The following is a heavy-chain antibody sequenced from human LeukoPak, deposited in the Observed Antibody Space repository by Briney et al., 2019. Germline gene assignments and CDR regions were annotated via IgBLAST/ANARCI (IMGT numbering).Heavy chain of an antibody. CDR1: GFTFSSYA. CDR2: ISGSGGST. Sequence: GGSLRLSCAASGFTFSSYAMSWVRQAPGKGLEWVSAISGSGGSTYYADSVKGRFTISRDNSKNTLYLQMNSLRAEDTAVYYCAKTRDDYVWGSYRRHYYFDYWGRGTLVTVSS. V-gene: IGHV3-23*01. D-gene: IGHD3-16*02. J-gene: IGHJ4*02. CDR3: AKTRDDYVWGSYRRHYYFDY.